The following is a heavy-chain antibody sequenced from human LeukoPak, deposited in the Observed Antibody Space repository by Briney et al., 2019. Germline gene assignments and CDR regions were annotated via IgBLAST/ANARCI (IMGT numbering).Heavy chain of an antibody. V-gene: IGHV1-18*01. Sequence: GSSVKVSCKASGGTFSSYAISWVRQAPGQGLEWMGWISAYNGNTNYAQKLQGRVTMTTDTSTSTAYMELRSLRSDDTAVYYCARGPAPYCSGGSCYSGDYWGQGTLVTVSS. CDR3: ARGPAPYCSGGSCYSGDY. CDR1: GGTFSSYA. D-gene: IGHD2-15*01. CDR2: ISAYNGNT. J-gene: IGHJ4*02.